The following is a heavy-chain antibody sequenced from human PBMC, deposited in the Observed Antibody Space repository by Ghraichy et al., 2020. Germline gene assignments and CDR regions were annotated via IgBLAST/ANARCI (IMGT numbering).Heavy chain of an antibody. Sequence: GGSLRLSCAASGFTFSSYGMHWVRQAPGKGLEWVAVIWYDGSNKYYADSVKGRFTISRDNSKNTLYLQMNSLRAEDTAVYYCARDSNRGPKVVVAADPDYWGQGTLVTVSS. D-gene: IGHD2-15*01. V-gene: IGHV3-33*01. CDR3: ARDSNRGPKVVVAADPDY. J-gene: IGHJ4*02. CDR1: GFTFSSYG. CDR2: IWYDGSNK.